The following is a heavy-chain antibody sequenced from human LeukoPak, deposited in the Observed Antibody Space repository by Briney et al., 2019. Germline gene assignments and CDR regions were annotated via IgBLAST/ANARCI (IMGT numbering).Heavy chain of an antibody. V-gene: IGHV4-4*02. CDR2: IYHSGST. CDR1: GGSITSNW. CDR3: AKVKMIVVVINSGLDY. D-gene: IGHD3-22*01. J-gene: IGHJ4*02. Sequence: SGTLSLTCAVSGGSITSNWWSWVRQPPGKGLEWIGEIYHSGSTSYNPSLKSRATLSVDKSKNQFSLNLNSVTAADTAVYYCAKVKMIVVVINSGLDYWGQGTLVTVSS.